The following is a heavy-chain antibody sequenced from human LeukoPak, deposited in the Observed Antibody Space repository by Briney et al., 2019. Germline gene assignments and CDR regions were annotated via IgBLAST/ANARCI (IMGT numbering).Heavy chain of an antibody. Sequence: ASVKVSCKASGYTFTRYDINWVRQATGQGLEWMGWMNPNSGNTGYAQKFQGRVTITRNTSISTAYMELSSLRSEDTAVYYCARAYSSSPSRWFDPWGQGTLVTVSS. CDR3: ARAYSSSPSRWFDP. D-gene: IGHD6-6*01. V-gene: IGHV1-8*03. CDR2: MNPNSGNT. CDR1: GYTFTRYD. J-gene: IGHJ5*02.